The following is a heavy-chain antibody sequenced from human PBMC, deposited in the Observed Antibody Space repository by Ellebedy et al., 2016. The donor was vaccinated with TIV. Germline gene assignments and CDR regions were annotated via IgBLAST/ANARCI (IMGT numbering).Heavy chain of an antibody. Sequence: GESLKISCAASGFRFSTHGMHWVRQAPGKGLEWVAVISSHGQTTYYADPVKGRFTISRDNSKDTLDLQMNSLRPEDTAVYYCTKEGAEAGRPAYLSYDHWGQGTLVTVSS. V-gene: IGHV3-30*18. CDR1: GFRFSTHG. CDR2: ISSHGQTT. D-gene: IGHD6-19*01. J-gene: IGHJ4*02. CDR3: TKEGAEAGRPAYLSYDH.